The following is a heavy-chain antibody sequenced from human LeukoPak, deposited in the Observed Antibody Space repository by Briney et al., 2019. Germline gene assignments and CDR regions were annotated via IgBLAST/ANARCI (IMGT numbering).Heavy chain of an antibody. CDR1: GYSFTSYW. CDR2: IYPGDSDT. CDR3: ARPITGTTDAFDI. D-gene: IGHD1-20*01. J-gene: IGHJ3*02. Sequence: GESLKISCKGSGYSFTSYWIGWVRQMPGKGLEWMGIIYPGDSDTRYSPSFQGQITISADKSISTAYLQWSSLKASDTAMYYCARPITGTTDAFDIWGQGTMVTVSS. V-gene: IGHV5-51*01.